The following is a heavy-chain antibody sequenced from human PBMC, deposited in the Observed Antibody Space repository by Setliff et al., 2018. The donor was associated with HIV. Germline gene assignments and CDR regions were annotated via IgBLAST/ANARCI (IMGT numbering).Heavy chain of an antibody. D-gene: IGHD6-19*01. V-gene: IGHV3-21*06. CDR2: ISSSGSYI. J-gene: IGHJ4*02. CDR1: GFIFSSYW. Sequence: GGSLRLSCAASGFIFSSYWMHWVRQAPGKGLEWVSSISSSGSYIYYADSVKGRLAISRDNAKNSIHLQMNSLRAEDTAVYYCARLRQWLAFFDSWGQGTLVTVSS. CDR3: ARLRQWLAFFDS.